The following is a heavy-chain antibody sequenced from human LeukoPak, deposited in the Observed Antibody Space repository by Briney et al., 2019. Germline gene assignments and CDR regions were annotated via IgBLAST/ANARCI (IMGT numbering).Heavy chain of an antibody. CDR1: GGSISSGNYW. CDR2: VYNSGST. CDR3: VRGVLV. J-gene: IGHJ6*02. Sequence: SETLSLTCTVSGGSISSGNYWWRWIRQHPEKGLEWIGSVYNSGSTSYTSSLKSRATISVDTSKNQFSLKLSSVTPADTAVYYCVRGVLVWGQGTTVTVSS. V-gene: IGHV4-30-4*08. D-gene: IGHD6-13*01.